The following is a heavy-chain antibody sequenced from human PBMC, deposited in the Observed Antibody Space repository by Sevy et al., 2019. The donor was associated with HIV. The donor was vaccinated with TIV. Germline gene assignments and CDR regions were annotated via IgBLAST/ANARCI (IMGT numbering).Heavy chain of an antibody. CDR2: ISSSSSYI. D-gene: IGHD3-22*01. V-gene: IGHV3-21*01. J-gene: IGHJ3*02. CDR1: GFTFSSYS. CDR3: ARDAALSNYYDSSGYPNAFDI. Sequence: GGSLRLSCAASGFTFSSYSMNWVRQAPGKGLEWVSSISSSSSYIYYADSVKGRFPISRDNAKNSLYLQMNSLRAEDTAVYYCARDAALSNYYDSSGYPNAFDIWGQGTMVTVSS.